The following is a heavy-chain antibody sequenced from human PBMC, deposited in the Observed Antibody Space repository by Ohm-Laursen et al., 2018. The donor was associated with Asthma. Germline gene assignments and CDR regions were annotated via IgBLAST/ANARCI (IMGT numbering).Heavy chain of an antibody. CDR3: ARDRAVRGVIITYDAFDI. J-gene: IGHJ3*02. V-gene: IGHV3-33*01. Sequence: SLRLSCAASGFTFSSYGMHWVRQAPGKGLEWVAVIWYDGSNKYYADSVKGRFTISRDNSKNTLYLQMNSLRSEDTAVYYCARDRAVRGVIITYDAFDIWGQGTMVTVSS. CDR2: IWYDGSNK. D-gene: IGHD3-10*01. CDR1: GFTFSSYG.